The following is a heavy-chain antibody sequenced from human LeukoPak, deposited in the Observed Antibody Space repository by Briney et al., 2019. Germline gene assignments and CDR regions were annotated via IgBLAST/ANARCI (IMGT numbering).Heavy chain of an antibody. Sequence: SETLSLTYTVSGGSISRYYWSWIRPSPGKGLEWIGYIYYSGSTNYNPSLKSRVTISADTSKNQFSLKLSSVTAADTAVYSCARAGGGYSYGFDYWGQGTLVTVSS. V-gene: IGHV4-59*01. CDR1: GGSISRYY. D-gene: IGHD5-18*01. CDR2: IYYSGST. CDR3: ARAGGGYSYGFDY. J-gene: IGHJ4*02.